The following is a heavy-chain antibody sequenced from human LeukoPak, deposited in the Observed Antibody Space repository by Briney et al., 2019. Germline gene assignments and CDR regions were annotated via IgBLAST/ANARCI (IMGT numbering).Heavy chain of an antibody. V-gene: IGHV1-69*05. CDR1: GGTFSSYA. CDR3: ASWYNWNDLRFDP. Sequence: SVKVSCKASGGTFSSYAISWVRQAPGQGLEWMGGIIPIFGTANYAQKFQGRVTITTDESTSTAYMELSSLRSEDTAVYYCASWYNWNDLRFDPGGQGTLLTVSP. CDR2: IIPIFGTA. D-gene: IGHD1-1*01. J-gene: IGHJ5*02.